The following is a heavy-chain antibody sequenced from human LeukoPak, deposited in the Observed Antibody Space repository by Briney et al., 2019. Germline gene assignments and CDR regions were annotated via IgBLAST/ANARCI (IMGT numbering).Heavy chain of an antibody. CDR1: GGTFSSYA. D-gene: IGHD1-26*01. CDR2: IIPSFGTA. V-gene: IGHV1-69*01. Sequence: SVKVSCKASGGTFSSYAMSWVRQAPGQGLEWMGGIIPSFGTANYAQKFQGRVTITADESTSTAYMELSSLRSEDTAVYYCARGGIVGATRYFDYWGQGTLVTVSS. J-gene: IGHJ4*02. CDR3: ARGGIVGATRYFDY.